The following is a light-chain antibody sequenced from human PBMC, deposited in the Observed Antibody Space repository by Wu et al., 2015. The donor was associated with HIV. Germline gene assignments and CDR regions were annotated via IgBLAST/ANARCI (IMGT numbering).Light chain of an antibody. CDR3: HQRTTWPRT. CDR1: QSIGTN. V-gene: IGKV3-11*01. J-gene: IGKJ1*01. Sequence: EMVMRQSPATLSVSPGQRVTLSCRASQSIGTNLAWYQHKPGHAPRLLIYGASTRAAGIPARFSGSGSGTDFTLTISSLEPEDFAVYYCHQRTTWPRTFGQGPRWKSN. CDR2: GAS.